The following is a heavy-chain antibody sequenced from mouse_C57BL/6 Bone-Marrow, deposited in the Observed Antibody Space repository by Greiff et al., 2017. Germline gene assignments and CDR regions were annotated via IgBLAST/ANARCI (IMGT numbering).Heavy chain of an antibody. Sequence: EVQLVESGPGLVKPSQSLSLTCSVTGYSITSGYYWNWIRQFPGNKLEWMGYISYDGSNNYNPSLKNRISITRDTSKNQFFLKLNSVTTEDTATYYCARERYGSGGFAYWGQGTLVTVSA. D-gene: IGHD1-1*01. J-gene: IGHJ3*01. CDR1: GYSITSGYY. V-gene: IGHV3-6*01. CDR2: ISYDGSN. CDR3: ARERYGSGGFAY.